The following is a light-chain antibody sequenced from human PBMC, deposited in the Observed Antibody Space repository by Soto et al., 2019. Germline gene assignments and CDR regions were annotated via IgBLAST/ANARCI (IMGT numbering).Light chain of an antibody. CDR3: AAWDDSLNGYV. Sequence: QLVLTQPPSASGTPGQRVTISCSGSSSNIGSNTVTWYHQLPGTAPKLLIYSNNQRPSGVPDRFSGSKSGTSASLAISGLQSEDEADYYCAAWDDSLNGYVFGTGTKLTVL. CDR2: SNN. J-gene: IGLJ1*01. V-gene: IGLV1-44*01. CDR1: SSNIGSNT.